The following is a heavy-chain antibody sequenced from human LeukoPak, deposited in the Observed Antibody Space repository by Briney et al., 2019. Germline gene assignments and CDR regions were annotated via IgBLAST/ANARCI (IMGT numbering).Heavy chain of an antibody. V-gene: IGHV4-4*07. J-gene: IGHJ5*02. D-gene: IGHD3-10*01. CDR3: ARDSGTTGEVKFDP. CDR1: GGSMSSYF. Sequence: SETLSLTCLVSGGSMSSYFWSWIRQPAGKGLEWLGRIYITGSTTYNPSLKSRVTMSLDTSKNQFSLKLSSVTAADTAVYYCARDSGTTGEVKFDPWGQGTLVTVSS. CDR2: IYITGST.